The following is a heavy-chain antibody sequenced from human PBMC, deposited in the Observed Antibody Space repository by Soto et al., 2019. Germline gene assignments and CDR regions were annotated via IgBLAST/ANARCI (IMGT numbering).Heavy chain of an antibody. CDR2: IYYSGST. CDR1: GGSISSFD. V-gene: IGHV4-59*01. J-gene: IGHJ4*02. D-gene: IGHD2-15*01. CDR3: GVAATPFPYFDY. Sequence: SETLSLTCTVSGGSISSFDWSWIRQPPGKGLEWIGYIYYSGSTNYNPSLKSRVTISVDTSKNQFSLKLSSVTAADTAVYFCGVAATPFPYFDYWGQGTLVTVSS.